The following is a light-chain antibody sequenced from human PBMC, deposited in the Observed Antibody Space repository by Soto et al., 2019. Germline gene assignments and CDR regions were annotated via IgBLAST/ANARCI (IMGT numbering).Light chain of an antibody. J-gene: IGKJ1*01. CDR3: QQYMSSVT. CDR2: GAS. CDR1: QGVDTTF. Sequence: EIVLTQSPGSLSLSPGQRATLSCRASQGVDTTFFAWYQKKPGQAPRLLIYGASKRATGMPDRFSGSGSGTEFTHIISRLEPEDFAVYYCQQYMSSVTFGQGTKVEIK. V-gene: IGKV3-20*01.